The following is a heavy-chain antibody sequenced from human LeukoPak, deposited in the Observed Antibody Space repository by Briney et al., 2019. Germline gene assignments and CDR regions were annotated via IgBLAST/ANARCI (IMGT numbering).Heavy chain of an antibody. CDR1: GASISNSTYY. CDR2: IYYSGST. J-gene: IGHJ6*03. CDR3: ARVGCSGGSCYRLRYYMDV. V-gene: IGHV4-39*07. D-gene: IGHD2-15*01. Sequence: SETLSLTCNVSGASISNSTYYWGWIRQPPGKGLEWIGSIYYSGSTYCKPSRKSRLTISVDTSKNQFSVNLSSVTAADTAVYYCARVGCSGGSCYRLRYYMDVWGKGTTVTVSS.